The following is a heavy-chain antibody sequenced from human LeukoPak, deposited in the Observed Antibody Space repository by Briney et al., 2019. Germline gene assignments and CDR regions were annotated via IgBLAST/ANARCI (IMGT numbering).Heavy chain of an antibody. CDR3: ARHRPVAGAVDY. CDR2: IYYSGST. Sequence: SETLSLTCTVSGGSISSSSYYWGWIRQPPGKGLEWIGSIYYSGSTYYNPSLKSRVTISVDTSKNQFSLKLSSVTAADTAVYYRARHRPVAGAVDYWGQGTLVTVSS. D-gene: IGHD6-19*01. V-gene: IGHV4-39*01. CDR1: GGSISSSSYY. J-gene: IGHJ4*02.